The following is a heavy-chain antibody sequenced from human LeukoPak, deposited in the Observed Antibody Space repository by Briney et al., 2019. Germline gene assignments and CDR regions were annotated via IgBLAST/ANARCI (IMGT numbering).Heavy chain of an antibody. CDR2: ISGSGGST. CDR3: AKIGFAELSFHY. Sequence: GGSLRLSCAASGFTFSSYAMSWVRQAPGKGLDSLSAISGSGGSTYYVVSVKGRFTISRDNAKTTLYLQMNSLRAEDTAVYYCAKIGFAELSFHYWGQGTLVTVSS. CDR1: GFTFSSYA. J-gene: IGHJ4*02. D-gene: IGHD3-10*01. V-gene: IGHV3-23*01.